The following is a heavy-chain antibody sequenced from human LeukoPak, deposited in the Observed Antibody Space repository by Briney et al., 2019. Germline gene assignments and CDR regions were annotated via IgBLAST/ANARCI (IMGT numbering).Heavy chain of an antibody. CDR3: ARSYSSGSTSRWDPTGTWFDP. J-gene: IGHJ5*02. CDR2: ISAYNGNT. Sequence: ASVKVSCKASGYTFTSYGISWVRQAPGQGLEWMGWISAYNGNTNYAQKLQGRVTMTTDTSTSTAYMGLRSLRSDDTAVYYCARSYSSGSTSRWDPTGTWFDPWGQGTLVTVSS. CDR1: GYTFTSYG. D-gene: IGHD2-2*01. V-gene: IGHV1-18*01.